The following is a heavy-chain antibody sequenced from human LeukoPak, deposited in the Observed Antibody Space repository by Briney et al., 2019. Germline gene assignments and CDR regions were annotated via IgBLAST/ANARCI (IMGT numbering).Heavy chain of an antibody. CDR3: TRGVMITFGGANSY. Sequence: GGSLRLSCAASGFTFSGSAMHWVRQASGKGLEWVGRIRSKANSYATAYAASVKGRFTISRDDSKNTAYLQMNSLTTEDTAVYYCTRGVMITFGGANSYWGQGTLVTVSS. D-gene: IGHD3-16*01. CDR1: GFTFSGSA. J-gene: IGHJ4*02. V-gene: IGHV3-73*01. CDR2: IRSKANSYAT.